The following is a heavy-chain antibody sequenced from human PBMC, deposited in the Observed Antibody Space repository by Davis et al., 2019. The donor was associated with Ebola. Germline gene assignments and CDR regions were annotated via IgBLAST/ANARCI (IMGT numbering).Heavy chain of an antibody. CDR1: GFTSSSYS. Sequence: PGRSLRLSCAASGFTSSSYSMNWVRQAPGKGLEWVSSTSSSSSFIDYADSMKGRFTISRDNAKNSLYLQMNSLRAEDTAVYDCARDLGSGFDFDFWGQGTLVTVSS. CDR3: ARDLGSGFDFDF. D-gene: IGHD3-10*01. J-gene: IGHJ4*02. V-gene: IGHV3-21*01. CDR2: TSSSSSFI.